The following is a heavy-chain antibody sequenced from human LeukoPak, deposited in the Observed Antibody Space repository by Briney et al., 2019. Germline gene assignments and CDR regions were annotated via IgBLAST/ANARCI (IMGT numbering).Heavy chain of an antibody. V-gene: IGHV1-2*02. J-gene: IGHJ5*02. CDR2: INPNNGGA. CDR3: ARGSYYNENWFDP. Sequence: GASVKVSCKASGYTFTAYYIHWERQAPGQGLEWMGWINPNNGGANYVQKFQGRVTMTRDTSISTAYMELSRLRSDDTAVYYCARGSYYNENWFDPWGQGTLVTVSS. D-gene: IGHD3-10*01. CDR1: GYTFTAYY.